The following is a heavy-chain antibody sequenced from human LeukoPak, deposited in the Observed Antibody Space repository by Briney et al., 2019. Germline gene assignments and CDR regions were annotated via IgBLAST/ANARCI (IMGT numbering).Heavy chain of an antibody. CDR2: IDSKNGDT. D-gene: IGHD2-15*01. CDR1: GYTFTAYY. J-gene: IGHJ5*02. CDR3: ASEAYCSGGRCSVQRVAS. Sequence: ASVTLSCTASGYTFTAYYMHWVRQPPEQGHGLMEVIDSKNGDTKYVQKFQNRLTITRDTSIGIDYMELRSLTSDDTAVYYCASEAYCSGGRCSVQRVASWGQGTPVTVSS. V-gene: IGHV1-2*02.